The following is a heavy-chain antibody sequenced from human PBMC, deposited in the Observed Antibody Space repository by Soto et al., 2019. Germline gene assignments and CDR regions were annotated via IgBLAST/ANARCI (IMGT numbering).Heavy chain of an antibody. V-gene: IGHV1-69*01. Sequence: QVQLVQSGAEEKKPGSSVKVSCKASGGTFSSYAISWVRQAPGQGLEWMGGIIPIFGTANYAQKFQGRVTITADESTSTAYMELSSLRSEDTAVYYCARDRQGSGSHHPGGMDVWCQGTTVTVSS. CDR1: GGTFSSYA. J-gene: IGHJ6*02. D-gene: IGHD3-10*01. CDR3: ARDRQGSGSHHPGGMDV. CDR2: IIPIFGTA.